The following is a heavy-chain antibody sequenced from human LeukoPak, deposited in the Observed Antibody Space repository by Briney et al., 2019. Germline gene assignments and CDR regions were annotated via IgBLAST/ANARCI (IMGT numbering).Heavy chain of an antibody. Sequence: GRSLRLSRAASGFTFSSYAMHWVRQAPGNGLEWVAVISYDGSNKYYADSVKGRFTISRDNSKNTLYLQMNSLRAEDTAVYYCARQGAGYDSSGYYSDWFDPWGQGTLVTVSS. D-gene: IGHD3-22*01. CDR3: ARQGAGYDSSGYYSDWFDP. CDR1: GFTFSSYA. CDR2: ISYDGSNK. V-gene: IGHV3-30-3*01. J-gene: IGHJ5*02.